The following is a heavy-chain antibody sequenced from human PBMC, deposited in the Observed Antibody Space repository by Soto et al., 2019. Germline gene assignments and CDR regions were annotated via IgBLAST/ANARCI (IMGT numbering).Heavy chain of an antibody. CDR2: IYSGGST. D-gene: IGHD6-13*01. J-gene: IGHJ6*03. Sequence: GGSLRLSCAASGFTVSSNYMSWVRQAPGKGLEWVSVIYSGGSTYYADSVKGRFTISRHNSKNTQYLQMNSLRAEDTAVYYCARDYGAAAGSNYYYYYYMDVWGKGTTVTVSS. V-gene: IGHV3-53*04. CDR1: GFTVSSNY. CDR3: ARDYGAAAGSNYYYYYYMDV.